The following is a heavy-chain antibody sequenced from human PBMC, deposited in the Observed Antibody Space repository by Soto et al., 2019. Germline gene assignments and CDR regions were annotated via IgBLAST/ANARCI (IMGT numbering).Heavy chain of an antibody. CDR3: ARGINYYASGDDAFDI. D-gene: IGHD3-10*01. CDR2: MNPNSGNT. J-gene: IGHJ3*02. Sequence: QVQLVQSGAEVKKPGASVKVSCKASGYTFTSYDINWVRQATGQGLEWMGWMNPNSGNTGYAQKFQGRVTMTRNTSISTAYMELSSRRSEDTAVYYCARGINYYASGDDAFDIWGQGTMVTVSS. V-gene: IGHV1-8*01. CDR1: GYTFTSYD.